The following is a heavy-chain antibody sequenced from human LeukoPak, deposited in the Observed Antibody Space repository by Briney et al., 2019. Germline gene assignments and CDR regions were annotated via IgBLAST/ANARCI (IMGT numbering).Heavy chain of an antibody. V-gene: IGHV3-21*01. CDR2: IGSVTTYT. D-gene: IGHD6-19*01. CDR3: ARAIAVAGPYYFDY. Sequence: GGSLTLSCAPSGFTFSDYSMNWVRQAPGKGLEWVSYIGSVTTYTHYADSVKGRFTISRDNAKISLYLQMNSLRAEDTAVYYCARAIAVAGPYYFDYWGQGTLGTVSA. J-gene: IGHJ4*02. CDR1: GFTFSDYS.